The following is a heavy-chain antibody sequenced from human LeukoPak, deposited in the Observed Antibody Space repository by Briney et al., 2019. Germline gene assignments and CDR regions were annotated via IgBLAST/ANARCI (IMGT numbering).Heavy chain of an antibody. CDR2: ISWNSVTI. J-gene: IGHJ4*02. Sequence: GGSLRLSCAASGFTFDDSAMHWVRQAPGKGLEWVSGISWNSVTIDYADSVKGRFTISRDNSKNTLYLQMNSLRAEDTAVYYCAARAAADLSWGQGTLVTVSS. CDR3: AARAAADLS. V-gene: IGHV3-9*01. CDR1: GFTFDDSA. D-gene: IGHD6-13*01.